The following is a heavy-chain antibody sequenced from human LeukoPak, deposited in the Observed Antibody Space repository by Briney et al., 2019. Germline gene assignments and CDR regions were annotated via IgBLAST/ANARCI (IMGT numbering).Heavy chain of an antibody. J-gene: IGHJ6*02. D-gene: IGHD3-10*01. CDR3: ARDGVRAVGDPGYYFGMDV. Sequence: SETLSLTCTVSGGPINSYYWSWIRQPPGRGLEWIGYISNSGSTSYKSSLKTRVTISVDTSKNQLSLKVNSVTAADTAVYYCARDGVRAVGDPGYYFGMDVWGQGTTVTVSS. CDR1: GGPINSYY. V-gene: IGHV4-59*01. CDR2: ISNSGST.